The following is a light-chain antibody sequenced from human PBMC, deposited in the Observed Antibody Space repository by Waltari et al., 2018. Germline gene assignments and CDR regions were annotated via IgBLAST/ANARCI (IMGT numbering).Light chain of an antibody. CDR1: SSNIGAGYD. CDR2: AKA. Sequence: QSVLTQPPSVSGAPGQRVTVSCTGSSSNIGAGYDVHWYQQAPGTAPKLLIFAKANRPSGVRDRFSGARSGTSASLAITGLQADDEADYSCQSYDSKLSGYVFGTGTKVIVL. CDR3: QSYDSKLSGYV. V-gene: IGLV1-40*01. J-gene: IGLJ1*01.